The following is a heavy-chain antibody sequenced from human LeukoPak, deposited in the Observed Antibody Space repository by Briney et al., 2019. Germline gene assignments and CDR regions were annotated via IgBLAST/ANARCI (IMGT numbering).Heavy chain of an antibody. J-gene: IGHJ6*03. CDR1: GYTFTSYG. V-gene: IGHV1-18*01. CDR3: ARERRYSSSTTYYMDV. CDR2: ISAYNGNT. Sequence: ASVKVSCKASGYTFTSYGISWVRQAPGQGLEWTGWISAYNGNTNYAQKLQGRVTMTTDTSTSTAYMELRSLRSDDTAVYYCARERRYSSSTTYYMDVWGKGTTVTVSS. D-gene: IGHD6-6*01.